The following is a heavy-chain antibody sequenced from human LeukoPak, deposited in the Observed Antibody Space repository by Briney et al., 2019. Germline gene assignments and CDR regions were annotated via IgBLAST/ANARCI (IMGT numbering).Heavy chain of an antibody. Sequence: SETLSLTCSVSGGSISDYYWSWIRQPPGKGLERIGHIYSSGSTNYNRSLKSRVTISLDTSRNQFSLEVNSVTAADTAVYYCARVSGSYFRSLYYFDYWGQGTPVTVSS. CDR2: IYSSGST. V-gene: IGHV4-59*01. CDR1: GGSISDYY. D-gene: IGHD1-26*01. CDR3: ARVSGSYFRSLYYFDY. J-gene: IGHJ4*02.